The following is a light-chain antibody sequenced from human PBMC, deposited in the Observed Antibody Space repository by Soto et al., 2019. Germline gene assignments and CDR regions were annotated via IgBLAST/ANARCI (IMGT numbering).Light chain of an antibody. Sequence: EIVMTQSPATLSVSPGERATLSCRASQSVSSNLAWYQQKPGPAPRLLIYGTSTRATGVPARFSGSGSGTEFTLTISSRQSEDFAVYYCQQYNNWPRTFGQGTKVEIK. J-gene: IGKJ1*01. CDR3: QQYNNWPRT. CDR1: QSVSSN. V-gene: IGKV3-15*01. CDR2: GTS.